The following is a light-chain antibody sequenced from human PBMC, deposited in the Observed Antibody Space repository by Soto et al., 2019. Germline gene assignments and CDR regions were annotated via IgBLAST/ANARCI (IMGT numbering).Light chain of an antibody. CDR2: GAS. CDR1: QSISGA. V-gene: IGKV3D-15*01. CDR3: QQYNNWPPGT. Sequence: SWAPGGRAPPPPRASQSISGALAWYQQKPGQAPRLLLYGASTRATGIPDRFSGSGSGTEFTLTISSLEPEDFAVYYCQQYNNWPPGTFGQGTKVDIK. J-gene: IGKJ1*01.